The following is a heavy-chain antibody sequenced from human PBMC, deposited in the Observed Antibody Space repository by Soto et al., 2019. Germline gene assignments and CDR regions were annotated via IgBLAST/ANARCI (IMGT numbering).Heavy chain of an antibody. CDR3: ATISGSYSFYYYGMDV. Sequence: GASVKVSCKVSGYTLTELSMHWVRQAPGKGLEWMGGFDPEDGETIYAQKFQGRVTMTEDTSTDTAYMELSSLRSEDTAVYYCATISGSYSFYYYGMDVWGQGTTVTVSS. J-gene: IGHJ6*02. V-gene: IGHV1-24*01. D-gene: IGHD1-26*01. CDR2: FDPEDGET. CDR1: GYTLTELS.